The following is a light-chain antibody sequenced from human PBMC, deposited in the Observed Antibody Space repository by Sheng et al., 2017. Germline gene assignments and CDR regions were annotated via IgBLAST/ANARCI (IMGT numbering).Light chain of an antibody. J-gene: IGKJ2*04. Sequence: EIVLTQSPATLSLSPGERATLSCRASQSVSSYLAWYQQKPGQAPRLLIYDASNRATGIPARFSGSGSGTDFTLTISRLEPEDFAVYYCQQYGASPPWSFGQGTKLEI. CDR2: DAS. V-gene: IGKV3-11*01. CDR1: QSVSSY. CDR3: QQYGASPPWS.